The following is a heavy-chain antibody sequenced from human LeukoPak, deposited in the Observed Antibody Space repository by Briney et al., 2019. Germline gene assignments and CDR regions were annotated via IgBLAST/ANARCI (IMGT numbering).Heavy chain of an antibody. CDR1: GYTFTSYY. D-gene: IGHD2-8*01. CDR3: AVYRRDGGSDY. Sequence: GASVKVSCKASGYTFTSYYMHWVRQAPGQGLEWMGIINPSGGSTSYAQKFQGRVTITRDMSTSTVYMELSSLRSEDTAVYYCAVYRRDGGSDYWGQGTLVTVSS. V-gene: IGHV1-46*01. CDR2: INPSGGST. J-gene: IGHJ4*02.